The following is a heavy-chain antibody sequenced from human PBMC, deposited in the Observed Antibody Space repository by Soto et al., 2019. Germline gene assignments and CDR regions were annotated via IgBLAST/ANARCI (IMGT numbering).Heavy chain of an antibody. CDR3: ARGTYYYDSSGVHNDY. V-gene: IGHV4-59*01. J-gene: IGHJ4*02. CDR1: GGSISSYY. D-gene: IGHD3-22*01. CDR2: IYYSGST. Sequence: SETLSLTCTVSGGSISSYYWSWIRQPPGKGLEWIGYIYYSGSTNYNPSLKGRVTISVDTSKNQFSLKLSSVTAADTAVYYCARGTYYYDSSGVHNDYWGQGTLVTVSS.